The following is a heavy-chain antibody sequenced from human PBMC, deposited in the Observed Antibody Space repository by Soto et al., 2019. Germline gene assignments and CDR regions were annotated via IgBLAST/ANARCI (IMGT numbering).Heavy chain of an antibody. J-gene: IGHJ5*02. Sequence: SETLSLTCTVSGGSISSGGYYWSWIRQHPGKGLEWIGYIYYSGSTYYNPSLKSRVTISVDTSKNQFSLKLSSVTAADTAVYYCARDYDFWSGSLLDPWGQGTLVTVSS. CDR2: IYYSGST. D-gene: IGHD3-3*01. CDR1: GGSISSGGYY. CDR3: ARDYDFWSGSLLDP. V-gene: IGHV4-31*03.